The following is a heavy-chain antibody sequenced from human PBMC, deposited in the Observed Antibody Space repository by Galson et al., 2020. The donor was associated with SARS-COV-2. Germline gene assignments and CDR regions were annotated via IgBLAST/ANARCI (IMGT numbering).Heavy chain of an antibody. V-gene: IGHV5-51*01. J-gene: IGHJ4*02. CDR3: AASIGAAVGRYFDY. CDR2: IYPGDSDT. D-gene: IGHD6-13*01. CDR1: GYSFTSYW. Sequence: TGGSLRLSCKGSGYSFTSYWIGWVRQMPGKGLEWMGIIYPGDSDTRYSPSFQGQVTVSADKSISTAYLQWSSLKASDTAMYYCAASIGAAVGRYFDYWGQGTLVTVSS.